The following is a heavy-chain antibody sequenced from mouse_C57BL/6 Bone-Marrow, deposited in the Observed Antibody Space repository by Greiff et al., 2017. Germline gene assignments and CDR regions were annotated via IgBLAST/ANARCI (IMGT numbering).Heavy chain of an antibody. J-gene: IGHJ2*01. CDR2: IDPENGDT. V-gene: IGHV14-4*01. CDR3: AGVYYFDY. CDR1: GFNIKDDY. Sequence: EVQLQESGAELVRPGASVKLSCTASGFNIKDDYMHWVKQRPEQGLEWIGWIDPENGDTEYASKFQGKATITADTSSNTAYLQLNSLTSEDTAVYYCAGVYYFDYWGQGTTPTVSS.